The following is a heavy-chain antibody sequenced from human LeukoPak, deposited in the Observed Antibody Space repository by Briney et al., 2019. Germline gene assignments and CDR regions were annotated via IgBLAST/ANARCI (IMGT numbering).Heavy chain of an antibody. CDR3: ARGLSDYGVRFDY. CDR1: GGSINNYY. CDR2: IYYSGTT. D-gene: IGHD4-17*01. J-gene: IGHJ4*02. Sequence: NPSETLSLTCTVSGGSINNYYWSWIRQPPGKGLEWIGYIYYSGTTNYNPSLKSRVTISVDRSKNQFSLKLSSVTAADTAVYYCARGLSDYGVRFDYWGQGTLVTVSS. V-gene: IGHV4-59*12.